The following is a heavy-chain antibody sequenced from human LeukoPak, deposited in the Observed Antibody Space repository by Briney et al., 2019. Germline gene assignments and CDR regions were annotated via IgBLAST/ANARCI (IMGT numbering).Heavy chain of an antibody. Sequence: PGGSLRLSCAASEFTFSNYAMNWVRQAPGKGLEWVSVISGSGGSTYYADSVKGRFTISRDNSKNALFLQMNSLRADDTAVYYCAKSYTGSPGKYNWFDPWGQGTLVTVSS. V-gene: IGHV3-23*01. CDR3: AKSYTGSPGKYNWFDP. CDR2: ISGSGGST. D-gene: IGHD6-13*01. J-gene: IGHJ5*02. CDR1: EFTFSNYA.